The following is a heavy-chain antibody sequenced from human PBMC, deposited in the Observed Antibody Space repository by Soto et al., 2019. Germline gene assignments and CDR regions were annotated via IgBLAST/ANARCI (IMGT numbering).Heavy chain of an antibody. CDR3: AKGAHSSSWQYGMDV. Sequence: PGGSLRLSCAASGFTFSSYGMHWGRQAPGKGLEWVAVISYDGSNKYYADSVKGRFTISRDNSKNTLYLQMNRLRAEDTAVYCCAKGAHSSSWQYGMDVWGQGTTVTVSS. V-gene: IGHV3-30*18. CDR1: GFTFSSYG. J-gene: IGHJ6*02. CDR2: ISYDGSNK. D-gene: IGHD6-13*01.